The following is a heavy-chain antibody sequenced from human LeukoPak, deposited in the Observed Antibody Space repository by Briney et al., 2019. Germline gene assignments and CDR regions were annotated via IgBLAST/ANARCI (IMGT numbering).Heavy chain of an antibody. D-gene: IGHD1-7*01. CDR2: IKSKTDGGTT. V-gene: IGHV3-15*01. Sequence: GGSLRLSCAASGFTFSNAWMSWVRQAPGKGPGWVGRIKSKTDGGTTDYAAPVKGRFTISRDDSKNTLYLQMNRLKTEDTAVYYCTTDHYNWNYHLHWGQGTLVTVSS. CDR1: GFTFSNAW. CDR3: TTDHYNWNYHLH. J-gene: IGHJ4*02.